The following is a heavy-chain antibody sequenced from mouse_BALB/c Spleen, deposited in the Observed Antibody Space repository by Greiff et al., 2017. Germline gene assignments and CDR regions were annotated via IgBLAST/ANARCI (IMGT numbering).Heavy chain of an antibody. V-gene: IGHV14-1*02. CDR3: ASGPTGFAY. D-gene: IGHD1-1*01. J-gene: IGHJ3*01. CDR1: GFNIKDYY. Sequence: VQLQQSGAELVRPGALVKLSCKASGFNIKDYYMHWVKQRPEQGLEWIGWIDPENGNTIYDPKFQGKASITADTSSNTAYLQLSSLTSEDTAVYYCASGPTGFAYWGQGTLVTVSA. CDR2: IDPENGNT.